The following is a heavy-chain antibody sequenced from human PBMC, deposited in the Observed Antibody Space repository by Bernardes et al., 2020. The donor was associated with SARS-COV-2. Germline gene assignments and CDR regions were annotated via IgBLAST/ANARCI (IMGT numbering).Heavy chain of an antibody. Sequence: GGSLRLSCAASGFTFSSYWMSWVRQATGKGLEWVANITGDGSQRSPVDSVRGRFTISRDNAKNLLYLQMNSLGAEDTAVYYCARIDEVTDRDYWVQGTLVTVAS. J-gene: IGHJ4*02. CDR3: ARIDEVTDRDY. CDR2: ITGDGSQR. CDR1: GFTFSSYW. V-gene: IGHV3-7*01. D-gene: IGHD2-21*02.